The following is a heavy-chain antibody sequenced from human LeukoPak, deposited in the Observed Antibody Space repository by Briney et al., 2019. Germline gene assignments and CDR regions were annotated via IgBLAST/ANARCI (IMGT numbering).Heavy chain of an antibody. CDR3: ARGGGGSFFGAFDI. CDR2: IYSGGST. D-gene: IGHD2-15*01. J-gene: IGHJ3*02. V-gene: IGHV3-66*01. CDR1: GFTVSSNY. Sequence: PGGSLRLSCAASGFTVSSNYMSWVRQAPGKGLEWVSIIYSGGSTYYADSVKGRFTISRDNSKNTLYLQMNSLRAEDTAVYYCARGGGGSFFGAFDIWGQGTMVTVSS.